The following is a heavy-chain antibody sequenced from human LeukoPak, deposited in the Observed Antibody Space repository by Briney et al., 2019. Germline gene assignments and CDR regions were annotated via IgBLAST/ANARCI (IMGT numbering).Heavy chain of an antibody. Sequence: APETLSLTCTVSGGSISSGGYYWSWIRQHPGKGLEWIGYIYYSGSTNYNPSLKSRVTISVDTSKNQFSLKLSSVTAADTAVYYCARGIAAENPFDYWGQGTLDTVSS. CDR1: GGSISSGGYY. J-gene: IGHJ4*02. V-gene: IGHV4-31*03. D-gene: IGHD6-13*01. CDR2: IYYSGST. CDR3: ARGIAAENPFDY.